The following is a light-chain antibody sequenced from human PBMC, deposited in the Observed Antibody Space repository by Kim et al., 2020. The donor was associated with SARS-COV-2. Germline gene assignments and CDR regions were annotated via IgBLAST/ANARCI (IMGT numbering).Light chain of an antibody. CDR1: SGHSNYA. Sequence: QLVLTQSPSASASLGATVKLTCTRSSGHSNYAIAWHQQQPEKGPRYLMKLNSDGSHTKGDGIPDRFSGSSSGAERYLFISSLQSEDEADYYCQTWSPGIRVFGGGTQLTVL. J-gene: IGLJ2*01. V-gene: IGLV4-69*01. CDR3: QTWSPGIRV. CDR2: LNSDGSH.